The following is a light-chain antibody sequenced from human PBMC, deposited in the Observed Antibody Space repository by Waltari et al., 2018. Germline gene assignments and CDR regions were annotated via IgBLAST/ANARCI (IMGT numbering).Light chain of an antibody. CDR2: NAS. CDR3: QQYNSFSRT. Sequence: DIQMTQSPSTLSASIGDRVTTTCRASQSISSSLAWYHQNPGKATKLLIYNASTLESGVPSRFSGSGSGTEFTLTISSLQPGDFATYYCQQYNSFSRTFGQGTKVDIK. CDR1: QSISSS. V-gene: IGKV1-5*03. J-gene: IGKJ1*01.